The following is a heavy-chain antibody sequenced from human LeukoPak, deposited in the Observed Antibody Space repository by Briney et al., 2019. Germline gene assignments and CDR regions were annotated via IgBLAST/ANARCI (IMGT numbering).Heavy chain of an antibody. V-gene: IGHV3-66*01. J-gene: IGHJ5*02. CDR3: ARDPFDPAAAGRGGWFDP. CDR1: GLTVSSTY. Sequence: PGGSLRLSCAASGLTVSSTYMSWVRQAPGKGLEWVSVIYSGGSTYYADSVKGRFTISRDNSKNTLYLQMNSLRAEDTAVYYCARDPFDPAAAGRGGWFDPWGQGTLVTVSS. D-gene: IGHD6-13*01. CDR2: IYSGGST.